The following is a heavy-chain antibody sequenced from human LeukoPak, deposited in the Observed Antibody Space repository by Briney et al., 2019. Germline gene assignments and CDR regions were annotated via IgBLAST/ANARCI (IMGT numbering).Heavy chain of an antibody. CDR1: GFTFSSYS. V-gene: IGHV3-21*01. J-gene: IGHJ4*02. D-gene: IGHD3-10*01. CDR3: ARDRLYYYAFDY. Sequence: GGSLRLSCAASGFTFSSYSMNWVRQAPGKGLEWVSSISSSSSYIYYADSVKGRFTISRDNAKNSLYLQMNSLRAEDTAVYYCARDRLYYYAFDYWGQGTPVTVSS. CDR2: ISSSSSYI.